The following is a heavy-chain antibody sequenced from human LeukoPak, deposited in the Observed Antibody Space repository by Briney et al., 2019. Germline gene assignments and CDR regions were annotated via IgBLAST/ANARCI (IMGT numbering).Heavy chain of an antibody. V-gene: IGHV1-46*01. CDR3: ARDAYYYDSSGYYGFGVDY. Sequence: ASVKVSCKASGYTFTSYYMHWVRQAPGQGLEWMGIINPSGGSTSYAQKFQGRVTMTRDTSTSTVYMELGRLRSEDTAVYYCARDAYYYDSSGYYGFGVDYWGQGTLVTVSS. CDR1: GYTFTSYY. J-gene: IGHJ4*02. D-gene: IGHD3-22*01. CDR2: INPSGGST.